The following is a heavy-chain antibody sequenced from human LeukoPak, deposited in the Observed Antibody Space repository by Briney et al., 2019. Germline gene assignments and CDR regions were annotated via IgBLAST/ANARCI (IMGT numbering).Heavy chain of an antibody. D-gene: IGHD3-22*01. CDR3: ARVNYFESSYYYWWFDP. Sequence: PSETLSLTCAVYVGSFSGYYWSWIRQPPGKGLEWIAEINHGGSTNYNPSLKSRVTISVDTSKNQFSLKLSSVTAADTAVYYCARVNYFESSYYYWWFDPWGQGTLVTVSS. CDR1: VGSFSGYY. J-gene: IGHJ5*02. CDR2: INHGGST. V-gene: IGHV4-34*01.